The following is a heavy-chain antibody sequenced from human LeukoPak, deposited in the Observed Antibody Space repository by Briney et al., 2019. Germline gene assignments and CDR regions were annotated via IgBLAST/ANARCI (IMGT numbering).Heavy chain of an antibody. D-gene: IGHD4-17*01. CDR2: IYTSGST. CDR1: GGSISSYY. V-gene: IGHV4-4*07. CDR3: ARGLTTVTTYYYYYYMDV. Sequence: SETLSLTCTVSGGSISSYYWSWIRQPAGKGLEWIGRIYTSGSTNYNPSLKSRVTMSVDTSKNQFSLKLSSVTAADTAVYYCARGLTTVTTYYYYYYMDVWGKGTTVTISS. J-gene: IGHJ6*03.